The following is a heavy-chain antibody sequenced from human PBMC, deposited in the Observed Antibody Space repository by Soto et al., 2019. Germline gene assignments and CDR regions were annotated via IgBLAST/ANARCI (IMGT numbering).Heavy chain of an antibody. D-gene: IGHD2-8*02. CDR2: ISGSGGST. V-gene: IGHV3-23*01. CDR1: GFTFSSYA. CDR3: ANEYWYVLDH. Sequence: GVSLRLSCAASGFTFSSYAMSWVRQAPGKGLEWVSAISGSGGSTYYADSVKGRFTISRDNSKNTLYLQMNSLRAEDTAGYYWANEYWYVLDHWAQGAQVTDSS. J-gene: IGHJ4*02.